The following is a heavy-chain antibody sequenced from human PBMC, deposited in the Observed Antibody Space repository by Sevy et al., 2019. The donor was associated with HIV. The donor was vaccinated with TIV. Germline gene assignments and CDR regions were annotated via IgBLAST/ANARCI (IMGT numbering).Heavy chain of an antibody. J-gene: IGHJ4*02. CDR2: IYTSGST. D-gene: IGHD6-6*01. Sequence: SETLSLTCTVSGGSISSYYWSWIRQPAGKGLEWIGRIYTSGSTNYNPSLKSRVTMSVDTSKNQFSLKLSSVTAADTALYHCAGGGIAARRGILDYWGQGTLVTVSS. CDR3: AGGGIAARRGILDY. CDR1: GGSISSYY. V-gene: IGHV4-4*07.